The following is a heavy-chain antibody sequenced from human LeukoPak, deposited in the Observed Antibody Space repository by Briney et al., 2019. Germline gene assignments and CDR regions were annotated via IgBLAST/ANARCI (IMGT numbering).Heavy chain of an antibody. J-gene: IGHJ4*01. CDR2: IFYTGKS. Sequence: SETLSLTCTVSGGSISGNYYWGWIRQPPGKGLEWIGSIFYTGKSNKNPSLKTRVTASVDTSKNQFFLKVTSVTVADTAVYFCARLGDVEVNGGTLDYWGRGTLVTVSS. CDR3: ARLGDVEVNGGTLDY. D-gene: IGHD3-16*01. V-gene: IGHV4-39*01. CDR1: GGSISGNYY.